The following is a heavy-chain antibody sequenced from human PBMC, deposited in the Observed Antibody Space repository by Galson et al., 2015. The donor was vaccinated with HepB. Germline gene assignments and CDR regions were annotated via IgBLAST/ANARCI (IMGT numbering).Heavy chain of an antibody. D-gene: IGHD3-3*01. CDR2: ISYDGSNK. CDR1: GFTFSSYG. CDR3: AKDRNRRTYYDFWSGYYTPLN. V-gene: IGHV3-30*18. J-gene: IGHJ4*02. Sequence: SLRLSCAASGFTFSSYGMHWVRQAPGKGLEWVAVISYDGSNKYYADSVKGRFTISRDNSKNTLYLQMNSLRAEDTAVYYCAKDRNRRTYYDFWSGYYTPLNWGQGTLVTVSS.